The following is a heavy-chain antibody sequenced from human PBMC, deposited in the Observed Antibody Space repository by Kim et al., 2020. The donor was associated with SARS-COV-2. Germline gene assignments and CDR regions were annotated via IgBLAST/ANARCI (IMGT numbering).Heavy chain of an antibody. CDR2: IYYSGST. CDR3: ASSRLWFGELFPFDY. J-gene: IGHJ4*02. Sequence: SETLSLTCTVSGGSISSSSYYWGWIRQPPGKGLEWIGSIYYSGSTYYNPSLKSRVTISVDTSKNQFSLKLSSVTAADTAVYYCASSRLWFGELFPFDYWGQGTLVTVSS. CDR1: GGSISSSSYY. V-gene: IGHV4-39*01. D-gene: IGHD3-10*01.